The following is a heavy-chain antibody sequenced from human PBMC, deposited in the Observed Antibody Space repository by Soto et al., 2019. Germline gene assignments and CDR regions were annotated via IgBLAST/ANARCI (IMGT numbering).Heavy chain of an antibody. CDR1: GGTFSSYS. V-gene: IGHV1-69*01. J-gene: IGHJ4*02. CDR2: IIPIFGTA. Sequence: QVQLVQSGAEVKKPGSSVKVSCKASGGTFSSYSINWVRQAPGQGLEWMGEIIPIFGTANYAQKFQGRVTITADESTSTAYMELSSRRSEDRAVYFCARDGGRHSGGDDYWGQGTLVTVSS. D-gene: IGHD1-26*01. CDR3: ARDGGRHSGGDDY.